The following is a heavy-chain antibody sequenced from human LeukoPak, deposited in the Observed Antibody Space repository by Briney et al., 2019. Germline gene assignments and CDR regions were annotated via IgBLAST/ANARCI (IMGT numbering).Heavy chain of an antibody. V-gene: IGHV3-30*02. J-gene: IGHJ4*02. CDR1: GFAFSTHG. CDR2: IRYDGSDQ. Sequence: GGSLRLSCAASGFAFSTHGMHWVRQAPGKGLEWVAFIRYDGSDQYYADSVEGRFTISRDNSKNTLYLQMSSLRAEDTAVYYCAKDDPLFDYWGQGTLVTVSS. CDR3: AKDDPLFDY.